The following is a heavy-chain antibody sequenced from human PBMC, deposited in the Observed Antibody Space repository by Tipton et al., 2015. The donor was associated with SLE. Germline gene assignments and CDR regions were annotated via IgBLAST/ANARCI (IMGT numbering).Heavy chain of an antibody. CDR1: GFTFSTFE. CDR2: ISSSSQVK. CDR3: ARDWETGFDI. D-gene: IGHD1-1*01. Sequence: SLRLSCAASGFTFSTFEMNWVRQAPGKGLEWLSCISSSSQVKYYADSVMGRFTISRDNANNSLSLQMNSLRAEDTAVYYCARDWETGFDIWGQGTMVTVSS. V-gene: IGHV3-48*03. J-gene: IGHJ3*02.